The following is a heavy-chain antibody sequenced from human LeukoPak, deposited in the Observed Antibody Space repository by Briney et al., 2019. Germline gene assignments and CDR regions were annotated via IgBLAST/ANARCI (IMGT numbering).Heavy chain of an antibody. J-gene: IGHJ2*01. CDR3: ARTEKSVDWYFDL. D-gene: IGHD4-23*01. CDR2: INHSGST. V-gene: IGHV4-34*01. CDR1: GFTFSSYG. Sequence: GSLRLSYAASGFTFSSYGMSWIRQSPGRGLEWIGEINHSGSTNYNPSLKSRVAISVDTSKNQFSLRLNSMTAADTAVYYCARTEKSVDWYFDLWGRGTLVTVSS.